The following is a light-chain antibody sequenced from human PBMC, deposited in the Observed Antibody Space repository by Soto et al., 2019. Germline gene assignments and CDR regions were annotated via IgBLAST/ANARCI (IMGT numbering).Light chain of an antibody. CDR3: QQYESTPPT. CDR2: WAS. Sequence: DIVMTQSPDSLAVSLGERATINCKSSQSVLYSSKTKHYLSWYQQRPGQPPKLLIYWASTRESGVPDRFSGSGSGTEFTLTITSLQAEDVAVYYCQQYESTPPTFGQGTKLEIK. V-gene: IGKV4-1*01. J-gene: IGKJ2*01. CDR1: QSVLYSSKTKHY.